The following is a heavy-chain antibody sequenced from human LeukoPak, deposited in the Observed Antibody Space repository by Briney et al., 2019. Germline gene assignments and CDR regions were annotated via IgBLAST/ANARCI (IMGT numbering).Heavy chain of an antibody. CDR1: GFTFSSYA. V-gene: IGHV3-30-3*01. Sequence: GRSLRLSCAASGFTFSSYAMHWVRQAPGKGLEWVAVISYDGSNKYYADSVKGRFTISRDNSKNTLYLQMNSLRAEDTAVYYCAREGGSGYYYSFDYWGQGTLVTVSS. J-gene: IGHJ4*02. CDR2: ISYDGSNK. CDR3: AREGGSGYYYSFDY. D-gene: IGHD3-22*01.